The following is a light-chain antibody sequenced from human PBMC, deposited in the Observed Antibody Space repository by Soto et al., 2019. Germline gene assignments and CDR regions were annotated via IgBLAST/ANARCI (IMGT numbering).Light chain of an antibody. CDR3: PQSYSSLST. CDR1: QSISSS. CDR2: AAS. Sequence: DIQMTQSPSSLSASVGDRVTITCRASQSISSSLTWHQQKPGKAPKLLIYAASSLQSGVPSRFSGSGSATDFTGTISSLQPEDFATYYCPQSYSSLSTFGPGTKVD. V-gene: IGKV1-39*01. J-gene: IGKJ3*01.